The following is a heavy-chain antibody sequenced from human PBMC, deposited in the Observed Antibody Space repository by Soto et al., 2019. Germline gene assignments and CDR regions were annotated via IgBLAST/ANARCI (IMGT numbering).Heavy chain of an antibody. CDR3: ARETFVCATDYYGMDV. J-gene: IGHJ6*02. V-gene: IGHV1-18*04. D-gene: IGHD2-8*01. Sequence: ASVKVSCKASGYTFTSYGISWVRQAPGQGLEWMGWISAYNGNTNYAQKLQGRVTMTTDTSTSTAYMELRSLRSDDTAVYYCARETFVCATDYYGMDVWGQGTTVTVSS. CDR1: GYTFTSYG. CDR2: ISAYNGNT.